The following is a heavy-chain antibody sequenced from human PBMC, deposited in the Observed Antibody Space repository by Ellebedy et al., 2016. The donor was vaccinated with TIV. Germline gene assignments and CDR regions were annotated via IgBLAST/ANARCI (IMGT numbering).Heavy chain of an antibody. D-gene: IGHD4-11*01. CDR2: MWYDGTNK. CDR3: ARQAGSNYFLIEH. V-gene: IGHV3-33*01. CDR1: GFTFSSYG. J-gene: IGHJ4*02. Sequence: GESLKISCEASGFTFSSYGMHWVRQAPGKGLEWVAVMWYDGTNKFYADSVKGRFTISRDDSKNTLYLGMNNLRVEDTAVYYCARQAGSNYFLIEHWGQGTLVTVSS.